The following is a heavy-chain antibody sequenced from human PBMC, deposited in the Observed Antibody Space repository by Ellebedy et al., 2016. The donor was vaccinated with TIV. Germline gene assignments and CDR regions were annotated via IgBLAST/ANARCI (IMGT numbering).Heavy chain of an antibody. V-gene: IGHV1-18*01. CDR3: ARTESQGGSSWYAYYYYYYMDV. Sequence: ASVKVSCXASGGTFSSYAISWVRQAPGQGLEWMGWISAYNGNTNYAQKLQGRVTMTTDTSTSTAYMELRSLRSDDTAVYYCARTESQGGSSWYAYYYYYYMDVWGKGTTVTVSS. D-gene: IGHD6-13*01. J-gene: IGHJ6*03. CDR2: ISAYNGNT. CDR1: GGTFSSYA.